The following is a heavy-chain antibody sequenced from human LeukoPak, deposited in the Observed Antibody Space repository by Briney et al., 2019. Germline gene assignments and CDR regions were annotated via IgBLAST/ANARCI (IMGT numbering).Heavy chain of an antibody. CDR2: IYTGVST. Sequence: PGGSLRLSCAASGFTVSNNYMSWVRQAPGKGLEWVSVIYTGVSTYYADSVKGRFAICRGNSKNTLYLQRNSLRAEDTGVYYCXRVRPXXXXDGWGXGXTVT. CDR3: XRVRPXXXXDG. D-gene: IGHD6-6*01. CDR1: GFTVSNNY. V-gene: IGHV3-53*01. J-gene: IGHJ6*03.